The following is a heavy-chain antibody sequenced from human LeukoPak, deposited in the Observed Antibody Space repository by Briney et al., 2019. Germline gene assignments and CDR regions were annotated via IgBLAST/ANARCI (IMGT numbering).Heavy chain of an antibody. J-gene: IGHJ4*02. CDR2: ISWNSGSI. V-gene: IGHV3-9*01. Sequence: PGRSLRLSCAASGFTFDDYAMHWVRQAPGKGLEWVSGISWNSGSIGYADSVKGRFTISRDNAKNSLYLQMNSLRAEDTAVYYCARAGYYDFWSGPIDYWGQGTLVTVSS. CDR3: ARAGYYDFWSGPIDY. D-gene: IGHD3-3*01. CDR1: GFTFDDYA.